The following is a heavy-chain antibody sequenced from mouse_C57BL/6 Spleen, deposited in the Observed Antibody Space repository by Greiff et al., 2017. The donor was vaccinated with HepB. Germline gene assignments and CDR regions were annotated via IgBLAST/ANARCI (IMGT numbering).Heavy chain of an antibody. Sequence: QVQLQHPGAELVKPGASVKMSCKASGYTFTSYWITWVKQRPGQGLEWIGDIYPGSGSTNYNEKFKSKATLTVDTSSSTAYMQLSSLTSEDSAVYYCARSGGYENWYFDVWGTGTTVTVSS. CDR2: IYPGSGST. V-gene: IGHV1-55*01. J-gene: IGHJ1*03. CDR1: GYTFTSYW. CDR3: ARSGGYENWYFDV. D-gene: IGHD2-2*01.